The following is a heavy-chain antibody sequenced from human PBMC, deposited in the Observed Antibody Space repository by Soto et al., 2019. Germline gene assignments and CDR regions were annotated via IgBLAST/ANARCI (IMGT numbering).Heavy chain of an antibody. V-gene: IGHV1-18*01. J-gene: IGHJ5*02. CDR3: ARLLGAPNWFDP. CDR1: GYTFTSYG. D-gene: IGHD3-10*01. Sequence: QVQLVQSAAEVKKPGASVKVSCKASGYTFTSYGISWVRQAPGQGLECMGWISAYNGKTNYAQKLQGRVTMTTDPSTSTAYMGLRSLRSDDTAVYYCARLLGAPNWFDPWGQGTLVTVSS. CDR2: ISAYNGKT.